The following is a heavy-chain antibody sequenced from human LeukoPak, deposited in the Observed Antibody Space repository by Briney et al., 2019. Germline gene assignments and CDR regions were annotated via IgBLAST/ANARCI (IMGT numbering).Heavy chain of an antibody. CDR3: ARDELGRNDLRFDY. V-gene: IGHV1-69*04. Sequence: SVKVSCKASGGTFSSYAISWVRQAPGQGLGWMGRIIPILGIANYAQKFQGRVTITADKSTSTAYMELSSLRSEDTAVYYCARDELGRNDLRFDYWGQGTLVTVSS. D-gene: IGHD1-26*01. CDR1: GGTFSSYA. J-gene: IGHJ4*02. CDR2: IIPILGIA.